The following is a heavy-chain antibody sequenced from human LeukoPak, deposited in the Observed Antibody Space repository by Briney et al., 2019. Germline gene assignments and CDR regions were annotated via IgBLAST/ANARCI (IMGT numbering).Heavy chain of an antibody. CDR3: ARVDGRSLSRARFDY. V-gene: IGHV3-23*01. CDR2: ISGDGTFI. Sequence: GGSLRLSCAASGFTFTNYAVNWVRQAPGKGLERVSAISGDGTFIYYAESVKGRFTISRDNSKSTGYLQMNSLRTEDTAIYYCARVDGRSLSRARFDYWGPGTLVTVSS. D-gene: IGHD3-16*02. J-gene: IGHJ4*02. CDR1: GFTFTNYA.